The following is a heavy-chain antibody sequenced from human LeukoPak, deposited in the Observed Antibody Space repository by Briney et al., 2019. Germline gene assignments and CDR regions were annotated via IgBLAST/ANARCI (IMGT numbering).Heavy chain of an antibody. V-gene: IGHV3-30*02. J-gene: IGHJ4*02. CDR1: GFTFSSYG. Sequence: PGGSLRLSCAASGFTFSSYGMHWVRQAPGKGLEWVAFIRYDGSNKYYADSVKGRFTISRDNSKNTLYLQMNSLRAEDTAVYYCAKDREAAASRPDYWGQGTLVTVSS. D-gene: IGHD6-13*01. CDR3: AKDREAAASRPDY. CDR2: IRYDGSNK.